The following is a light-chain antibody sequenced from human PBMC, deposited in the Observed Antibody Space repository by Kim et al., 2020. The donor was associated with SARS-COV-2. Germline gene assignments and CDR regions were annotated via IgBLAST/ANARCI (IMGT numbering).Light chain of an antibody. J-gene: IGLJ1*01. CDR3: AAWDDSLSGYV. CDR1: SSNIESNY. CDR2: RNN. V-gene: IGLV1-47*01. Sequence: GQRGTISCSGSSSNIESNYVYWYQQLPGTAPKLLIYRNNQRPSGVPDRFSGSKSGTSASLAISGLRSEDEADYYCAAWDDSLSGYVFGTGTKVTVL.